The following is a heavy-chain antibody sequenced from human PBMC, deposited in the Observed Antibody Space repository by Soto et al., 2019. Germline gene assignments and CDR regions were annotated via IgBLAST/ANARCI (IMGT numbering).Heavy chain of an antibody. Sequence: ASVKVSCKASGYTFTGYYMYWVRQAPGQGLEWMGWINPNSGGTNYAQKFQGWVTMTRDTSISTAYMELSRLRSDDTAVYYCARGASSVVVVAAALNWFDPWGQGTLVTVSS. D-gene: IGHD2-15*01. CDR2: INPNSGGT. CDR3: ARGASSVVVVAAALNWFDP. CDR1: GYTFTGYY. V-gene: IGHV1-2*04. J-gene: IGHJ5*02.